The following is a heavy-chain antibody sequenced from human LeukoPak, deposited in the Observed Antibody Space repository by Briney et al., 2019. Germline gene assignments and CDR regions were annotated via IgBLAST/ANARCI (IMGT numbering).Heavy chain of an antibody. V-gene: IGHV4-59*12. J-gene: IGHJ5*02. D-gene: IGHD6-13*01. Sequence: PSETLSLTCTVSGGSISSYYWSWIRQPPGKGLEWIGYIYYSGSTNYDPSLKSRVTISVDTSKNQFSLKLSSVTAADTAVYYCARGHPVPGIAAGGTRSWFDPWGQGTLVTVSS. CDR3: ARGHPVPGIAAGGTRSWFDP. CDR2: IYYSGST. CDR1: GGSISSYY.